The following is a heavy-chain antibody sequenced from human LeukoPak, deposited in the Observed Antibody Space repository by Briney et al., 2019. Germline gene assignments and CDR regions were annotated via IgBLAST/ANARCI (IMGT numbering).Heavy chain of an antibody. V-gene: IGHV3-30*18. CDR3: AKVRLEGTTYYYYGMDV. Sequence: GGSLRLSCAASGSTFSSYGMHWVRQAPGKGLEWVAVISYDGSYKYYADSVKGRFTISRDNSKNTLYLQMNSLRAEDTAVYYCAKVRLEGTTYYYYGMDVWGQGTTVTVSS. D-gene: IGHD1-7*01. J-gene: IGHJ6*02. CDR1: GSTFSSYG. CDR2: ISYDGSYK.